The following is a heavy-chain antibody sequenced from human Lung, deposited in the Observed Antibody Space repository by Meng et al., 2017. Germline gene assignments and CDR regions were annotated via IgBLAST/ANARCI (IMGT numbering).Heavy chain of an antibody. CDR3: VGAAAGY. Sequence: GESLKISCAASGFTFSSYWMNWVRQAPGKGLEWVANINQDGSEKYYVDSVKGRFTISRDNGKNSMYLQMNTLRSEESAVYYCVGAAAGYRGQGMLVTGAS. V-gene: IGHV3-7*01. CDR2: INQDGSEK. J-gene: IGHJ4*02. CDR1: GFTFSSYW. D-gene: IGHD3-10*01.